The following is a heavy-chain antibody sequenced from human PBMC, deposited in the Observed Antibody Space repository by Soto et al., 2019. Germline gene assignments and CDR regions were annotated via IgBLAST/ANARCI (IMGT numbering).Heavy chain of an antibody. D-gene: IGHD2-2*01. CDR1: GFTFSDYY. CDR2: ISSSGSTI. Sequence: PGGSLRLSCAASGFTFSDYYMSWIRQAPGKGLEWVSYISSSGSTIYYADSVKGRFTISRDNAKNSLYLQMNSLRAEDTAVYYCARGRNIWLPAAMPNWFDPWGQETLVTVSS. J-gene: IGHJ5*02. CDR3: ARGRNIWLPAAMPNWFDP. V-gene: IGHV3-11*01.